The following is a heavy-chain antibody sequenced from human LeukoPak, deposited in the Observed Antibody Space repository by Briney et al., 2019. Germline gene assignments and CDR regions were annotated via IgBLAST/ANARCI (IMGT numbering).Heavy chain of an antibody. D-gene: IGHD2-15*01. V-gene: IGHV4-59*08. Sequence: SETLSLTCTVTGGSISSYYWSWIRQPPGKGREWIGYIQDTGNTSYNSSLKSRVTISSDTSTNQISLKLSSVTAADTAVYYCARVLVVAAKSSFDYWGQGTLVTVSS. CDR1: GGSISSYY. J-gene: IGHJ4*02. CDR2: IQDTGNT. CDR3: ARVLVVAAKSSFDY.